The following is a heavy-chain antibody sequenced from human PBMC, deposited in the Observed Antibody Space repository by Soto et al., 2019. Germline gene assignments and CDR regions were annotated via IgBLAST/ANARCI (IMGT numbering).Heavy chain of an antibody. CDR2: ISYDGSNK. CDR3: AKDLDTAMVNWFDP. Sequence: PGGSLRISCAASGFTFSSYGMHWVRQAPGKGLEWVAVISYDGSNKYYADSVKGRFTISRDNSKNTLYLQMNSLRAEDTAVYYCAKDLDTAMVNWFDPWGQGTLVTVSS. D-gene: IGHD5-18*01. V-gene: IGHV3-30*18. CDR1: GFTFSSYG. J-gene: IGHJ5*02.